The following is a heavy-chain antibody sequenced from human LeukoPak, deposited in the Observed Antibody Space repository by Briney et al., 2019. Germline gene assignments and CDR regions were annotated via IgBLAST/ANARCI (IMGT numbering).Heavy chain of an antibody. V-gene: IGHV1-69*13. CDR2: IIPIFGTA. CDR1: GGTFTSYA. CDR3: ARSRGTGYCSGGSCYSIGPTPFDY. Sequence: SVKLSCKASGGTFTSYAISWVRQAPGQGLEWMGGIIPIFGTANYAQKFQGRVTITADESTSTAYMELSSLRSEDTAVYYCARSRGTGYCSGGSCYSIGPTPFDYWGQGTLVTVSS. D-gene: IGHD2-15*01. J-gene: IGHJ4*02.